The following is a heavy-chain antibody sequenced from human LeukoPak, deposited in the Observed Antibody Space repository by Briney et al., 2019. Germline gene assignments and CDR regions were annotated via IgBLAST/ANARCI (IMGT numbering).Heavy chain of an antibody. V-gene: IGHV3-11*01. J-gene: IGHJ3*02. CDR2: ISSSGSTI. D-gene: IGHD5-18*01. CDR1: GFTFSDYY. CDR3: ATNVDTAMVTARDAFDI. Sequence: GGSLRLSCAASGFTFSDYYMSWIRQAPGKGLEWVSYISSSGSTIYYADSVKGRFTISRDNAKSSLYLQMNSLRAEDTAVYYCATNVDTAMVTARDAFDIWGQGTMVTVSS.